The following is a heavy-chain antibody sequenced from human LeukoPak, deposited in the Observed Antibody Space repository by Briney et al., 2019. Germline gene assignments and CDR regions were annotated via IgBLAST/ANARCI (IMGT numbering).Heavy chain of an antibody. D-gene: IGHD3-22*01. J-gene: IGHJ3*02. CDR3: ARLFTPPHYYDSSNYDAFDI. Sequence: SETLSLTCAVYGGSFSGYYWSWIRQPPGKGLEWIGEIYQSGSTNYNPSLKSRVTISVDTSKNQFSLKLSSVTAADTAVYYCARLFTPPHYYDSSNYDAFDIWGQGTMVTVSS. CDR1: GGSFSGYY. CDR2: IYQSGST. V-gene: IGHV4-34*01.